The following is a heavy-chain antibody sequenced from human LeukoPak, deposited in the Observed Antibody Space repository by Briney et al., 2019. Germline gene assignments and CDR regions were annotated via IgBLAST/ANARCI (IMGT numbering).Heavy chain of an antibody. CDR3: ARGGLTTGWYYFDS. V-gene: IGHV3-7*01. CDR2: IKQGGFET. D-gene: IGHD6-19*01. CDR1: GYAFGTYA. J-gene: IGHJ4*02. Sequence: QPGGSLRLSCAGSGYAFGTYAMNWVRQAPGKGLEWVANIKQGGFETYYLDSVKGRFTISRDNTKNSLYLEMNSLRVEDTAVYYCARGGLTTGWYYFDSWGRGALVTVSS.